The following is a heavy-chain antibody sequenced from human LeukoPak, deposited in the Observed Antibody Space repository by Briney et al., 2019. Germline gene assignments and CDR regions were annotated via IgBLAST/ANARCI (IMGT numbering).Heavy chain of an antibody. J-gene: IGHJ4*02. CDR3: ATTRALTGGGFDY. Sequence: ASETLSLTCTVSGGSISSSSYHWGWIRQPPGKGLEYIGTIYYSGGIYYNPSLKSRVTTSVDTSKNQFSLKLSSVTAADTAIYYCATTRALTGGGFDYWGQGTLVTVSS. CDR2: IYYSGGI. D-gene: IGHD1-14*01. V-gene: IGHV4-39*01. CDR1: GGSISSSSYH.